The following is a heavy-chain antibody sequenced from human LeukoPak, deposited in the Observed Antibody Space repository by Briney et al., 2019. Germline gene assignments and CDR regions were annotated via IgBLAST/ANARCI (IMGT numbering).Heavy chain of an antibody. V-gene: IGHV3-15*01. D-gene: IGHD3-3*01. CDR3: TTDQLPLSYAYRSGYYRY. Sequence: PGGSLRLSCAASGFTFSNAWMSWVRQAPGKGLEWVGRIKSKTDGGATDYAAPVKGRFTISRDDSKNAVYLQINSLKTEDTAVYYCTTDQLPLSYAYRSGYYRYWGQGTLVTVSS. CDR1: GFTFSNAW. CDR2: IKSKTDGGAT. J-gene: IGHJ4*02.